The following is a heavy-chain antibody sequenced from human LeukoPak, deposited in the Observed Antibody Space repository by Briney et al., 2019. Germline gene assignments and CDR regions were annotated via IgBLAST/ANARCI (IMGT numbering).Heavy chain of an antibody. J-gene: IGHJ1*01. CDR3: AKDPLSGQLLPRYFQH. V-gene: IGHV3-23*01. CDR1: GYTFSDHY. Sequence: GGSLRLSCAVSGYTFSDHYIDWVRQAPGKGLEWVSVITGSGDSTYYADSVKGRFTISRDNSKNTLYLQMNSLRAEDTAVYYCAKDPLSGQLLPRYFQHWGQGTLVTVSS. D-gene: IGHD2-2*01. CDR2: ITGSGDST.